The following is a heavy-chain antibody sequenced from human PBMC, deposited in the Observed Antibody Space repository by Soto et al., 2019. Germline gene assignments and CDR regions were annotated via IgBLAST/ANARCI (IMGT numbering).Heavy chain of an antibody. CDR2: IIPIFGTA. J-gene: IGHJ5*02. CDR1: GGTFSIYA. V-gene: IGHV1-69*06. Sequence: GASVKVSCKASGGTFSIYAISWVRQAPGQGLEWMGGIIPIFGTANYAQKFQGRVTITADKSTSTAYMELSSLRSEDTTVYYCARDPDYGGNHNWFDPWGQGTLVTVSS. CDR3: ARDPDYGGNHNWFDP. D-gene: IGHD4-17*01.